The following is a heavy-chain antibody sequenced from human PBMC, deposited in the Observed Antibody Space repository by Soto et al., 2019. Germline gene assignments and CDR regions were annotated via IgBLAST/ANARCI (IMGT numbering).Heavy chain of an antibody. D-gene: IGHD3-22*01. V-gene: IGHV3-13*01. J-gene: IGHJ3*02. CDR1: GFTFSSYD. CDR3: ARRRRGGVYYYDSSGPGGAFDI. CDR2: IGTAGDT. Sequence: EVQLVESGGGLVQPGGSLRLSCAASGFTFSSYDMHWVRQATGKGLEWVSAIGTAGDTYYPGSVKGRFTISRENAKTSLYLQMTSLRAGDTAVYYCARRRRGGVYYYDSSGPGGAFDIWGQGTMVTVSS.